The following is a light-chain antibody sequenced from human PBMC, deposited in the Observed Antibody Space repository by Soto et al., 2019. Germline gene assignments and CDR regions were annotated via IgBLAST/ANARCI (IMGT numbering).Light chain of an antibody. V-gene: IGLV2-14*01. CDR3: SSYTSSSTPYV. CDR1: SSDVGGYNY. Sequence: QSAVTQPASVSGSPGQSITISCTGTSSDVGGYNYVSWYLQHPVKAPKLMIYDVTNRPSGVSDRFSGSKSGNTASLTISGLQAEDEADYYCSSYTSSSTPYVFGTGTKLTVL. CDR2: DVT. J-gene: IGLJ1*01.